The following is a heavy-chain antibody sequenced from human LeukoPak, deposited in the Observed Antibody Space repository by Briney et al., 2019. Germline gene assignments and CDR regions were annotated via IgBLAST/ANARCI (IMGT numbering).Heavy chain of an antibody. Sequence: PGGSLRLSCAASGFTFSSYWMHWVRQPPGKGLEWVGNIKEDGSEKYYVDSVKGRSTICRDNAKRSRYLQMNSLRAVVTAVEYCARGWFNYHNSGYSPFYNWRQGTLVTVSS. CDR1: GFTFSSYW. J-gene: IGHJ4*02. CDR3: ARGWFNYHNSGYSPFYN. CDR2: IKEDGSEK. V-gene: IGHV3-7*01. D-gene: IGHD3-22*01.